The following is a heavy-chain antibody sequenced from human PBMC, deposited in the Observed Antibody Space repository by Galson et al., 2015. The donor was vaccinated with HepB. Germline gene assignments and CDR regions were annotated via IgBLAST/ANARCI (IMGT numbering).Heavy chain of an antibody. CDR1: GFTFSSYT. J-gene: IGHJ6*02. V-gene: IGHV3-30-3*01. Sequence: SLRLSCAASGFTFSSYTMHWVRQAPGKGLEWVALISYDGSDKYYADSVKGRFTISRDNSKNTLYLQMNSLRAEDTAVYYCARVTEGHDFWSGYHLTNYYYGMDVWGQGTTVTVSS. CDR3: ARVTEGHDFWSGYHLTNYYYGMDV. CDR2: ISYDGSDK. D-gene: IGHD3-3*01.